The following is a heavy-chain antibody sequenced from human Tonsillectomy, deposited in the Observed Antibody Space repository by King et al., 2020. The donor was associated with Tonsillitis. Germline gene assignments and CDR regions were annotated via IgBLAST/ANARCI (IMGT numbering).Heavy chain of an antibody. V-gene: IGHV3-33*01. CDR1: GFTFSNFG. CDR2: IWYDGSNK. D-gene: IGHD2-8*02. CDR3: ARDSSSTEDVFDY. Sequence: VQLVESGGGVVQPGRSLRLSCAASGFTFSNFGMHWVRQAPDKGLDWVAVIWYDGSNKYYAGSVKGRFTISRDNSKNTLYLQMNSLRAEDTAVYYCARDSSSTEDVFDYWGQGTLVTVSS. J-gene: IGHJ4*02.